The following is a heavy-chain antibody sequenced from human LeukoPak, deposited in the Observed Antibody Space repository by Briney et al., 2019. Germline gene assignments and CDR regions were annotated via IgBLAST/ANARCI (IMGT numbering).Heavy chain of an antibody. D-gene: IGHD6-25*01. CDR3: APYLRGSASSLDV. Sequence: GGSLRLSCAASGFTFSDYYMSWIRQAPGKRLEWVSLISGSGASTYYPDSVKGRFTISRDNSKNTLSLQMNSLRAEDTAVYYCAPYLRGSASSLDVWGQGTLVTVSS. V-gene: IGHV3-23*01. J-gene: IGHJ4*02. CDR2: ISGSGAST. CDR1: GFTFSDYY.